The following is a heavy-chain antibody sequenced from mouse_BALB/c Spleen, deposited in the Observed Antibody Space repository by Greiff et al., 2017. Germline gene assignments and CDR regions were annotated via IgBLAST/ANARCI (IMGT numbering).Heavy chain of an antibody. Sequence: EVQLQQSGAELVKPGASVKLSCTASGFNIKDTYMHWVKQRPEQGLEWIGRIDPANGNTKYDPKFQGKATITADTSSNTAYLQLSSLTSEDTAVYYRARGYDYDGFAYWGQGTLVTVSA. V-gene: IGHV14-3*02. CDR3: ARGYDYDGFAY. J-gene: IGHJ3*01. CDR1: GFNIKDTY. D-gene: IGHD2-4*01. CDR2: IDPANGNT.